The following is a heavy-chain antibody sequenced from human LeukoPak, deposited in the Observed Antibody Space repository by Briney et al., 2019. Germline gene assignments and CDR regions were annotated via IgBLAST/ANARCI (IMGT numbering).Heavy chain of an antibody. D-gene: IGHD5-12*01. J-gene: IGHJ4*02. V-gene: IGHV3-30*18. CDR2: ISYDGRNK. CDR1: GFTFSTYN. Sequence: GGSLRLSCSASGFTFSTYNIHWVRQAPGKGLEWVAVISYDGRNKYYADSVKGRFTISRDNSKNTLYLQMNSLRAEDTAVYYCAKYLSGSFDYWGQGTLVTVSS. CDR3: AKYLSGSFDY.